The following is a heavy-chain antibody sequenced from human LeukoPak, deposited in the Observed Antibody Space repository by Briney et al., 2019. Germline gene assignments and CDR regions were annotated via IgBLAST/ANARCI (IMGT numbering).Heavy chain of an antibody. D-gene: IGHD3-10*01. CDR2: IHPNNGVT. V-gene: IGHV1-2*02. CDR1: GYTFTGYH. Sequence: ASVKVSCKASGYTFTGYHIHWVRQAPGQGLEWVGWIHPNNGVTPYAQKFQGRITMTRDTSINTVYMELSSLTSDDTAIYYCACPQRGPGGYYTDFWGQGTLVTVSS. J-gene: IGHJ4*02. CDR3: ACPQRGPGGYYTDF.